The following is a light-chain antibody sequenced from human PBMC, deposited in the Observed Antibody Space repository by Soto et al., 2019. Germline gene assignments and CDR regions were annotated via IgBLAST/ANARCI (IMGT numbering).Light chain of an antibody. Sequence: QSVLTQPASVSGSPGQSITIACAGTSSDVGNFNLVSWYQHHPGKAPKLMIFEVSKRPSGVSNRYSGSKSGNTASLTISGLQAEDEAEYYCCSYAGNKIHYVFGTGTKVTVL. CDR2: EVS. CDR1: SSDVGNFNL. J-gene: IGLJ1*01. CDR3: CSYAGNKIHYV. V-gene: IGLV2-23*02.